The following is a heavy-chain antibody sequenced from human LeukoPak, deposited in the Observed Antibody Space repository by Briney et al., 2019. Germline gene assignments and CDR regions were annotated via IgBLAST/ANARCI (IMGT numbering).Heavy chain of an antibody. CDR3: ARDLVADYDSSGYLFDP. CDR1: GFTFSSYS. Sequence: GGSLRLSCAASGFTFSSYSMTWVRQAPGKGREWVSSISSSSSYIYYADSVKGRFTISRDNAKNSLYLQMNSLRAEDTAVYYCARDLVADYDSSGYLFDPWGQGTLVTVSS. J-gene: IGHJ5*02. V-gene: IGHV3-21*01. D-gene: IGHD3-22*01. CDR2: ISSSSSYI.